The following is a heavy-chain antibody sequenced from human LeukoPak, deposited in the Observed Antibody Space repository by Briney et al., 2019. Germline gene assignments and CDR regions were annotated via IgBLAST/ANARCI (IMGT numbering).Heavy chain of an antibody. CDR2: FDPEDGET. J-gene: IGHJ6*02. V-gene: IGHV1-24*01. D-gene: IGHD2-15*01. Sequence: GASVKVSCKVSGYTLTELSMHWVRQAPGKGLEWMGGFDPEDGETIYAQKFQGRVTMTEDTSTDTAYMELSSLRSEDTAVYYCATSSDSAATGYYYYGMDVWGQGTTVTVSS. CDR3: ATSSDSAATGYYYYGMDV. CDR1: GYTLTELS.